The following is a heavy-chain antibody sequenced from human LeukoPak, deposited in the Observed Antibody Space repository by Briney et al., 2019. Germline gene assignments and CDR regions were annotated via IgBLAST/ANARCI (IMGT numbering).Heavy chain of an antibody. D-gene: IGHD6-13*01. CDR1: GFTFSSYS. CDR3: ARSFLSIAAAATDY. CDR2: ISSSSYI. Sequence: GRSLRLSCAASGFTFSSYSMNWVRQAPGKGLEWVSSISSSSYIYYADSVKGRFTISRDNAKNSLYLQMNSLRAEDTAVYYCARSFLSIAAAATDYWGQGTLVTVSS. V-gene: IGHV3-21*01. J-gene: IGHJ4*02.